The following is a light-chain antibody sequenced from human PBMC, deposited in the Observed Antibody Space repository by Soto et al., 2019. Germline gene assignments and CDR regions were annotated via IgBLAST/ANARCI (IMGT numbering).Light chain of an antibody. CDR1: SGSIASNY. CDR2: EDN. CDR3: QSFDSSTPVI. V-gene: IGLV6-57*04. J-gene: IGLJ2*01. Sequence: NFMLTQPHSVSESPGKTVTISCTRSSGSIASNYVQWYQHRPGSAPTTVIYEDNQRPSGVPDRFSGSIDSSSNSASLTISGLKTEDEADYYCQSFDSSTPVIFGGGTKVTVL.